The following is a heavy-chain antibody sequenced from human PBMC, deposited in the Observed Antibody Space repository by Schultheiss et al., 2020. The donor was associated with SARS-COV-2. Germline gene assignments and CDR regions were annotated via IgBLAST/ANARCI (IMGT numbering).Heavy chain of an antibody. J-gene: IGHJ4*02. CDR2: IWYDGSNK. CDR3: ARVGNDDY. Sequence: GGSLRLSCSASGFTFSSYAMHWVRQAPGKGLEWVAFIWYDGSNKYYADSVKGRFTISRDNSKNTLYLQMNSLRAEDTAVYYCARVGNDDYWGQGTLVTVSS. CDR1: GFTFSSYA. D-gene: IGHD1-1*01. V-gene: IGHV3-33*08.